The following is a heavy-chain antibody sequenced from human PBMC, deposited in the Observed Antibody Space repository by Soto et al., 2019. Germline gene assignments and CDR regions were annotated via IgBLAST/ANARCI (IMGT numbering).Heavy chain of an antibody. D-gene: IGHD2-15*01. Sequence: QVQLVESGGGLVRPGGSLRLSCAASGFAFSDYYMSWIRQAPGKGLEWISYIDNSGTDIYYADSVEGRFTISRDNAKSSLYLQMNSLTADDTSVYYCAGEHSDGSAYPYFEFWGQGTLVTVSS. J-gene: IGHJ4*02. CDR3: AGEHSDGSAYPYFEF. CDR2: IDNSGTDI. CDR1: GFAFSDYY. V-gene: IGHV3-11*01.